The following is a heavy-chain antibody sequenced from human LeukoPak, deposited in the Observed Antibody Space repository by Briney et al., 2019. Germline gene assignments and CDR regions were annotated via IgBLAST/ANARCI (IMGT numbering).Heavy chain of an antibody. Sequence: PGGSLRLSCAASGFTFSSFGMHWVRQGPGKGLDWVAFIRYDGSDEYYADSVKGRFAISRDNPKNTLYLQMNGLRVEDTAVYYCASPAVAGTGPNWGQGTLVTASS. CDR1: GFTFSSFG. J-gene: IGHJ1*01. D-gene: IGHD6-19*01. CDR3: ASPAVAGTGPN. CDR2: IRYDGSDE. V-gene: IGHV3-30*02.